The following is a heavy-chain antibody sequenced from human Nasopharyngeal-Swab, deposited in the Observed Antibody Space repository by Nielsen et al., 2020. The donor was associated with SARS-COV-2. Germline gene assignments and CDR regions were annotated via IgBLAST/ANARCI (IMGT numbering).Heavy chain of an antibody. CDR1: GGSISSGGYY. J-gene: IGHJ4*02. CDR3: ARRFTDTIFGANNYYFDY. V-gene: IGHV4-31*03. Sequence: SETLSPTFTVSGGSISSGGYYWSWIRQHPGKGLEWIGYIYYSGSTYYNPSLKSRVTISVDTSKNQFSLKLSSVTAADTAVYYCARRFTDTIFGANNYYFDYWGQGTLVTVSS. CDR2: IYYSGST. D-gene: IGHD3-3*01.